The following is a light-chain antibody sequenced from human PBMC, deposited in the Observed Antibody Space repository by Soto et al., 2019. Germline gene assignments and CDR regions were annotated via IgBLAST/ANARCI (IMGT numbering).Light chain of an antibody. Sequence: EIGMTQSPATLSVSPGERAILSCSASQSIRPNVAWYQQTPGQAPRLLIDGASTRATDIPARFSGSGSGTEVTHTSNRLPSDVCAVHSCQQYNHWTSISFGQGTRLE. CDR3: QQYNHWTSIS. J-gene: IGKJ5*01. CDR2: GAS. CDR1: QSIRPN. V-gene: IGKV3-15*01.